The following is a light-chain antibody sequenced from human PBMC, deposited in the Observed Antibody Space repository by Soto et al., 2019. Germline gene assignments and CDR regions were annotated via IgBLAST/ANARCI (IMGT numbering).Light chain of an antibody. CDR3: NSYRNTDTVV. CDR1: SNDVGGYNH. J-gene: IGLJ2*01. V-gene: IGLV2-14*01. Sequence: QSALTQPASVSGSPGQSITISCTGTSNDVGGYNHVSWYQQLPGKAPKLIIYEVYYRPSGVFNRFSGSKSGNTASLTISGLQAEDEADYYCNSYRNTDTVVFGGGTKLTVL. CDR2: EVY.